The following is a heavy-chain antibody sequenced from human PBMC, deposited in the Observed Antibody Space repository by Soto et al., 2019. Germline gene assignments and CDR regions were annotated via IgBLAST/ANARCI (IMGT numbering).Heavy chain of an antibody. J-gene: IGHJ5*02. V-gene: IGHV3-21*01. CDR1: GFSFSSYS. D-gene: IGHD2-15*01. CDR2: ISSSASHI. Sequence: EVQLMESGGGLVKPGGSLRLSCAASGFSFSSYSMNWVRQAPGKGLEWVSSISSSASHINYADSVKGRFTISRDNAKKSLYLEVTSLRAEDTAVYYCARGYTGYCSGGTCYGFDPWGQGTLVTVSS. CDR3: ARGYTGYCSGGTCYGFDP.